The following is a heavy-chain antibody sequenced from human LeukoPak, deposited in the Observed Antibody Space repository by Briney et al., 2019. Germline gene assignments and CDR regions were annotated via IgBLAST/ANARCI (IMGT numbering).Heavy chain of an antibody. CDR2: IYNSGST. CDR1: GGSISSYY. CDR3: ARGRSAAGNLDF. J-gene: IGHJ4*02. Sequence: SETLSLTCTVSGGSISSYYWSWIRQPAGKGLEWIGRIYNSGSTNYNPSLKSRVTISVDTSKNQFSLKLSSVTAADTAVYYCARGRSAAGNLDFWGQGTLVTVSS. V-gene: IGHV4-4*07. D-gene: IGHD6-13*01.